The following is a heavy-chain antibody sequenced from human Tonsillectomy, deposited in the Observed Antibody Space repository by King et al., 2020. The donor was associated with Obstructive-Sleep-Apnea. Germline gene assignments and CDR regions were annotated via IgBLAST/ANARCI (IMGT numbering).Heavy chain of an antibody. V-gene: IGHV4-59*08. CDR1: GGSISSYY. CDR2: IYYSGIT. CDR3: ARHGSMVRGVIISSWFDP. J-gene: IGHJ5*02. Sequence: VQLQESGPGLVKPSETLSLTCTVSGGSISSYYWSWIRQPPGKGLEWIGYIYYSGITNYNPSLKSRVTISVDTSKNQFSLKLSSVTAADTAVYYCARHGSMVRGVIISSWFDPWGQGTLVTVSS. D-gene: IGHD3-10*01.